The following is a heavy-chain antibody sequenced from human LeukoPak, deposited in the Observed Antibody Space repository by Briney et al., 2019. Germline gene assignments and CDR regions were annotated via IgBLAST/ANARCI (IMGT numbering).Heavy chain of an antibody. CDR3: ARGSTYYDSSGQVPFDY. CDR1: GFTFSSYS. CDR2: ISSSSSYI. Sequence: PGGSLRLSCAASGFTFSSYSMNWVRQAPGKGLEWVSSISSSSSYIYYADSVKGRFTISRDNAKNSLYLRMNSLRAEDTAVYYCARGSTYYDSSGQVPFDYWGQGTLVTVSS. D-gene: IGHD3-22*01. J-gene: IGHJ4*02. V-gene: IGHV3-21*01.